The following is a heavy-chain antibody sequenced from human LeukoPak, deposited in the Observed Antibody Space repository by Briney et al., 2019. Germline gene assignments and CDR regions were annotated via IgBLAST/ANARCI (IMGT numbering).Heavy chain of an antibody. CDR3: ARTVGADLYYCDN. D-gene: IGHD1-26*01. CDR2: ISPSGGST. CDR1: GYTFASYN. J-gene: IGHJ4*02. V-gene: IGHV1-46*01. Sequence: ASVKVSCKASGYTFASYNMHWVRQAPGQGLEWMGIISPSGGSTSYAQKFQGRVTMTRDTSARTVYMELSSLTSEDTAVYYCARTVGADLYYCDNWGQGTLVTVSS.